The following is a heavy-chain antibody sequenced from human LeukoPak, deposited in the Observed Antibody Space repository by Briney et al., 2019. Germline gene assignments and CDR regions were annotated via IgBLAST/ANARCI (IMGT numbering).Heavy chain of an antibody. CDR2: ISYDGSNK. D-gene: IGHD3-22*01. J-gene: IGHJ4*02. Sequence: GGSLRLSCEASEFTFSNYWMTWVRQAPGKGLEWVAVISYDGSNKYYADSVKGRFTISRDNSKNTLYLQMNSLRAEDTAVYYCARVGYYDSSGYWGPCYWGQGTLVTVSS. V-gene: IGHV3-30-3*01. CDR1: EFTFSNYW. CDR3: ARVGYYDSSGYWGPCY.